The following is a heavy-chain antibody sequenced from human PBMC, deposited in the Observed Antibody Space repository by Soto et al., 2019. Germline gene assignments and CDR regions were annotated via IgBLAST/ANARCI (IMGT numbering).Heavy chain of an antibody. V-gene: IGHV1-69*12. D-gene: IGHD4-17*01. CDR1: GGTFSSYA. CDR2: IIPIFGTA. J-gene: IGHJ5*02. Sequence: QVQLVQSGAEVKKPGSSVKVSCKASGGTFSSYAISWVRQAPGQGLEWMGGIIPIFGTANYAQKFQGRVTXXAXEXXSTAYMELSSLRSEDTAVYYCASGDYGGNSGWFDPWGQGTLVTVSS. CDR3: ASGDYGGNSGWFDP.